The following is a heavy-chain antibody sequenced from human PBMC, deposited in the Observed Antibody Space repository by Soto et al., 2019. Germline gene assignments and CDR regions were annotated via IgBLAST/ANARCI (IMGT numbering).Heavy chain of an antibody. V-gene: IGHV3-53*01. D-gene: IGHD1-26*01. CDR1: GFKVGSSY. CDR2: IVSGGST. J-gene: IGHJ4*02. CDR3: ATDSRNVGIGYFDS. Sequence: EVKVIESGGDLIEPGGSLRLSCAASGFKVGSSYVTWVRQAPGEGLEWVSVIVSGGSTHYADSVTGRFTVSRDVSNNTVYLHMSSLRAEDTAVYFCATDSRNVGIGYFDSWGLGTLVTASS.